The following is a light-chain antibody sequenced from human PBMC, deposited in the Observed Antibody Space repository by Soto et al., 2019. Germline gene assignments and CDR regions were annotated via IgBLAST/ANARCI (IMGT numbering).Light chain of an antibody. Sequence: EIVLTQSPGSLSLSPGERATLSCRASQSVSSTFFAWYQQRPGQAPRLLMYGASSRATGIPERFSGSGSWTYFTLTISRLEPEDFAVYYCQQFDSSVTFGQGTKVEIK. CDR3: QQFDSSVT. V-gene: IGKV3-20*01. CDR1: QSVSSTF. J-gene: IGKJ1*01. CDR2: GAS.